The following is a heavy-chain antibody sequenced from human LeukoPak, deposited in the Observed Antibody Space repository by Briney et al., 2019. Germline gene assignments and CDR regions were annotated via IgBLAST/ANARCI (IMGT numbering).Heavy chain of an antibody. Sequence: GGSLRLSCAASGFTVSRYWMSWVGQAPGKGLEWVGKIKKDGSEKYYVDSVKGRFTIWRDNARNSVYMQMNRQRAEDTAVYYCARALRVPALRPRSTSPQTAAFDIWGQGTMVTVSS. V-gene: IGHV3-7*01. CDR1: GFTVSRYW. CDR3: ARALRVPALRPRSTSPQTAAFDI. D-gene: IGHD2-2*01. J-gene: IGHJ3*02. CDR2: IKKDGSEK.